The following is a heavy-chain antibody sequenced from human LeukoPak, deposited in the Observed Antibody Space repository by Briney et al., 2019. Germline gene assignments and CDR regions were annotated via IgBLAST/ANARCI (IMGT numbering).Heavy chain of an antibody. CDR2: IYPGDSDT. Sequence: GESLKISCKGSGYSFTSYWIGWVRQMPGKGLEWMGIIYPGDSDTRYSPSFQGQVTISADKSISTAYLQWSSLKASDTAMYHCARSRVHCSGGSCYSEVGWWFDPWGQGTLVTVSS. CDR1: GYSFTSYW. CDR3: ARSRVHCSGGSCYSEVGWWFDP. J-gene: IGHJ5*02. V-gene: IGHV5-51*01. D-gene: IGHD2-15*01.